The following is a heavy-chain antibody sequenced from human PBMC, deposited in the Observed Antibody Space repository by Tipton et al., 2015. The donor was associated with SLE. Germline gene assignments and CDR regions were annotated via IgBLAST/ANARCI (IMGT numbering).Heavy chain of an antibody. J-gene: IGHJ4*02. CDR2: IFYGGTA. D-gene: IGHD3/OR15-3a*01. CDR1: GGSIGSYY. V-gene: IGHV4-59*01. CDR3: ARRDFWTGYFDY. Sequence: LRLSCTVSGGSIGSYYWSWMRQAPGKGLEWIGYIFYGGTANNNPSLKSRVTISVDTSKNQFSLRLSSVTAADTAVYYCARRDFWTGYFDYWGQGTLVTVSP.